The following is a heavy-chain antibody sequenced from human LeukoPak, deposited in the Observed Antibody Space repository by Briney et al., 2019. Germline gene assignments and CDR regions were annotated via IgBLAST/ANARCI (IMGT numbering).Heavy chain of an antibody. Sequence: WGSLRLSCAASGFTFSSYSMNWVRQAPGKGLEWVSSISSSSSYIYYADSVKGRFTISRDNAKNLLYLQMNSLRAEDTAVYYCARELLWFGEDYYGMDVWGKGTTVTVSS. CDR3: ARELLWFGEDYYGMDV. D-gene: IGHD3-10*01. CDR2: ISSSSSYI. J-gene: IGHJ6*04. V-gene: IGHV3-21*01. CDR1: GFTFSSYS.